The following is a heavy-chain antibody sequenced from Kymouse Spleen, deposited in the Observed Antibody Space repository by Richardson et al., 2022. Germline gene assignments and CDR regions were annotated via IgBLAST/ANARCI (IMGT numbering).Heavy chain of an antibody. V-gene: IGHV4-61*01. D-gene: IGHD1-26*01. CDR3: ARDPRWELLPFDY. CDR2: IYYSGST. CDR1: GGSVSSGSYY. J-gene: IGHJ4*02. Sequence: QVQLQESGPGLVKPSETLSLTCTVSGGSVSSGSYYWSWIRQPPGKGLEWIGYIYYSGSTNYNPSLKSRVTISVDTSKNQFSLKLSSVTAADTAVYYCARDPRWELLPFDYWGQGTLVTVSS.